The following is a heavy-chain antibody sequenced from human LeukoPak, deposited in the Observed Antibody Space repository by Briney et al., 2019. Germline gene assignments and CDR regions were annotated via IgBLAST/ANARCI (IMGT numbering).Heavy chain of an antibody. CDR3: ASAVAGDYYYMDV. CDR1: GGTFRNYA. D-gene: IGHD6-19*01. CDR2: VIPILGTA. J-gene: IGHJ6*03. V-gene: IGHV1-69*05. Sequence: SVKVSCKASGGTFRNYAESWVRQAPGQGLEWMGAVIPILGTAKYAQKFQGRVTITTDESTTTAYMELSSLTSEDTAVYYCASAVAGDYYYMDVWGKGTTVTVSS.